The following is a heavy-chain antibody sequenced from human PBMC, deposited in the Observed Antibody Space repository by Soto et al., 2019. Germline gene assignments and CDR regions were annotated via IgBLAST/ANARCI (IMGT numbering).Heavy chain of an antibody. CDR1: GYGFTNYG. Sequence: ASVKVSCKDSGYGFTNYGISWVRQAPGQGLEGMGWISAYNGNTNYAQKLQGRVTMNTDTSTSTAYMEVRSLRSDDSAVYYCAREGAVAVGGAFYYNGMDFWGQGTTVTVSS. D-gene: IGHD6-19*01. CDR3: AREGAVAVGGAFYYNGMDF. V-gene: IGHV1-18*04. J-gene: IGHJ6*02. CDR2: ISAYNGNT.